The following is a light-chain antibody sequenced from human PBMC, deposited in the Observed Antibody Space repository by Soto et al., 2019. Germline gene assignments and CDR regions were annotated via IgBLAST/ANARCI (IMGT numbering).Light chain of an antibody. Sequence: EIVLTQSPATLSLSPGERATLSCRASRSVSSYLAWYQQKPGQAPRLLIYGASNRATGIPDRFSGSGSGTDFTLTISRLEPEDFAVYYCQQYGSSGTFGQGTKVDI. CDR3: QQYGSSGT. CDR1: RSVSSY. V-gene: IGKV3-20*01. J-gene: IGKJ1*01. CDR2: GAS.